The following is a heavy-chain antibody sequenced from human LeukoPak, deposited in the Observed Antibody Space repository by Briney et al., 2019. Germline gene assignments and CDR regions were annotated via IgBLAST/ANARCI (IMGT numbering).Heavy chain of an antibody. Sequence: PGGSLRLSCAASGFTFSSYAMHSVRQAPGKGLEGVAVISYDGSNKYYADSVKGRFTISRDNSKNTLYLQMNSLRAEDTAVYYCARDNYYDSSGQNGPYYFDYWGQGTLVTVSS. CDR3: ARDNYYDSSGQNGPYYFDY. CDR2: ISYDGSNK. CDR1: GFTFSSYA. D-gene: IGHD3-22*01. V-gene: IGHV3-30-3*01. J-gene: IGHJ4*02.